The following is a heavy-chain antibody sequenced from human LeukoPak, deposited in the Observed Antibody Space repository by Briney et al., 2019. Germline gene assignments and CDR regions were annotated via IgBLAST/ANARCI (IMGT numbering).Heavy chain of an antibody. CDR1: GYTFTSYS. V-gene: IGHV1-18*04. J-gene: IGHJ4*02. D-gene: IGHD3-10*01. CDR2: ISAYNGNT. CDR3: ARGPYGSGSYYIPLDY. Sequence: GASVKVSCKASGYTFTSYSISWVRQAPGQGLEWMGWISAYNGNTNYAQKLQGRVTMTTDTSTSTAYMELRSLRSDDTAVYYCARGPYGSGSYYIPLDYWGQGTLVTVSS.